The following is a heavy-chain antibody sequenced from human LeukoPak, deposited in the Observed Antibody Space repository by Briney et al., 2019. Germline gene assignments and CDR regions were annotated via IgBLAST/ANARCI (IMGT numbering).Heavy chain of an antibody. CDR1: GYTLTELS. J-gene: IGHJ6*02. CDR3: AAASPKTQYYYYYYGMDV. CDR2: FDPEDGET. D-gene: IGHD2-2*01. V-gene: IGHV1-24*01. Sequence: ASVKVSCKVSGYTLTELSMHWVRQAPGKGLEWMGGFDPEDGETIYAQKFQGGVTMTEDTSTDTAYMELSSLRSEDTAVYYCAAASPKTQYYYYYYGMDVWGQGTTVTVSS.